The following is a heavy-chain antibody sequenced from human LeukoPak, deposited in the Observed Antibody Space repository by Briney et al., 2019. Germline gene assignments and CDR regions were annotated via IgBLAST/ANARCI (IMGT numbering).Heavy chain of an antibody. D-gene: IGHD6-13*01. CDR2: IEHTGST. J-gene: IGHJ6*03. CDR1: GDSISIYY. V-gene: IGHV4-59*01. Sequence: SETLSLTCSVSGDSISIYYWNWIRQPPGKGLEWIGYIEHTGSTNYNPSLNSRVTISRDTSTNHFSLKLSSVTAADTAVYFCARGRVSSSSWQSVYYYYLYMDVWGKGSTVTVSS. CDR3: ARGRVSSSSWQSVYYYYLYMDV.